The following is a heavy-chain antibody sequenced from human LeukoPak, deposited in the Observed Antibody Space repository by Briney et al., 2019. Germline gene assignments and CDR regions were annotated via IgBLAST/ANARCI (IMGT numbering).Heavy chain of an antibody. CDR2: VSGSGGST. V-gene: IGHV3-23*01. CDR3: AKSSYYDSSGYYREYYFDY. Sequence: GGSLRLSCTASEFTFSSYAMSWVRQAPGKGLEWVSSVSGSGGSTYYADSVMGRFTISSDNSKSTLFLQMSSLRAEDTAVYYCAKSSYYDSSGYYREYYFDYWGQGTLVTVSS. D-gene: IGHD3-22*01. CDR1: EFTFSSYA. J-gene: IGHJ4*02.